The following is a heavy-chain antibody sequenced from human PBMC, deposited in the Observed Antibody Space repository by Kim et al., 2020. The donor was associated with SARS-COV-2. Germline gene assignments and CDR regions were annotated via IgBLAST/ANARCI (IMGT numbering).Heavy chain of an antibody. Sequence: SETLSLTCSVSDGSVSTRAYYWSWIRQHPGKGLEWIGYIYYNGSTYYNPSLKSRVTISVDTSKNHFSLDLSSVTAADTAIYYCAKLLWFGELFGWFDSWGQGTLVTVSS. CDR2: IYYNGST. V-gene: IGHV4-31*03. CDR3: AKLLWFGELFGWFDS. J-gene: IGHJ5*02. D-gene: IGHD3-10*01. CDR1: DGSVSTRAYY.